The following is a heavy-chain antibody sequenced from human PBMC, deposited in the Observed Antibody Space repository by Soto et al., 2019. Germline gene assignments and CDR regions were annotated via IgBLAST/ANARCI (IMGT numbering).Heavy chain of an antibody. V-gene: IGHV3-21*01. CDR3: TRRDREASGGHYSEY. CDR2: VTSTSHT. D-gene: IGHD3-22*01. Sequence: EVQLVESGGGLVKPGGSLRLSCSASGFSFSNYAMSWVRQAPGQGLEWVSSVTSTSHTYYADSVKGRFTISRDNAMNSLYLQMNSLRAEDTAVYYCTRRDREASGGHYSEYWGQGTLVTVSS. CDR1: GFSFSNYA. J-gene: IGHJ4*02.